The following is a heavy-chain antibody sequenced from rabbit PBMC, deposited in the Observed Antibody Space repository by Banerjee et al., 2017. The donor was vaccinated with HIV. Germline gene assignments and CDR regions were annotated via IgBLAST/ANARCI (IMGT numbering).Heavy chain of an antibody. J-gene: IGHJ6*01. D-gene: IGHD4-1*01. CDR2: IDPVFGST. CDR3: VVAGV. CDR1: GFDFSSYE. V-gene: IGHV1S47*01. Sequence: QEQLVESGGGLVQPGGSLKLSCKASGFDFSSYEVSWVRQAPGKGLEWIGYIDPVFGSTYYASWVNGRFTISSHNAQNTLYLQLNSLTAADTATYFCVVAGVRGPGTLVTVS.